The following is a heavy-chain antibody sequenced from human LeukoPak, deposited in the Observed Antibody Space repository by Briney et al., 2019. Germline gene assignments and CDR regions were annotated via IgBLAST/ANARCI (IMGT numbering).Heavy chain of an antibody. J-gene: IGHJ1*01. D-gene: IGHD4-17*01. CDR1: GFTFSNYA. CDR3: ARDPNGDYIGAFDFQR. V-gene: IGHV3-23*01. Sequence: GGSLRLSCAGSGFTFSNYAMIWVRQAPGKGLEWVSAICGSGYNTFYADSVKGRFAISRDNSKNTVYLQMNSLRAEDTALYYCARDPNGDYIGAFDFQRWGQGTQVTVSS. CDR2: ICGSGYNT.